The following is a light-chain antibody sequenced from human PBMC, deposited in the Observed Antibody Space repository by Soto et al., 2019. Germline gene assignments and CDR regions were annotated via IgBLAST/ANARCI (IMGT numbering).Light chain of an antibody. CDR2: AAS. CDR1: QSVSATY. CDR3: QHYVTSPLT. J-gene: IGKJ4*01. Sequence: VLTKYKGTLSLSPGERATLSCRASQSVSATYLAWYQQKPGQAPRLLIYAASSRATGVPDRFSGSGSGTDFTLTISRLEPEDFAVYYCQHYVTSPLTFGGVTMVDIK. V-gene: IGKV3-20*01.